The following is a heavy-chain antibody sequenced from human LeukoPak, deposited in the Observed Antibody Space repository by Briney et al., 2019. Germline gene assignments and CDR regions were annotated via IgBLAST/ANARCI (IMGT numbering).Heavy chain of an antibody. V-gene: IGHV3-74*01. J-gene: IGHJ4*02. CDR2: IHNDGGDT. CDR1: GFTFSTSW. CDR3: ASTARQSYFDY. Sequence: PGGSLRLSCAASGFTFSTSWMHWVRQAPGKGLVWVSRIHNDGGDTNYADSVKGRLTISRDNAKNMLYLQMNSLRDEDTAVYYCASTARQSYFDYWGQGILVTVSS.